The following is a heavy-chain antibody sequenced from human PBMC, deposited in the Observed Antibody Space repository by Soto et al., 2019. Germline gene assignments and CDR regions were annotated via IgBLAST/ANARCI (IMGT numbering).Heavy chain of an antibody. J-gene: IGHJ4*02. Sequence: EVQLVESGGGLIQPGGSLRLSCAASGFIFNTYSMNWVRQAPGKGLEWVSYISGSSQTIFYADSVRGRFTISRDNANNSTYLQMVSLRDEDTAVYYCARTLSWRRGHVDSWGQGTLVTVSS. V-gene: IGHV3-48*02. CDR2: ISGSSQTI. D-gene: IGHD2-15*01. CDR1: GFIFNTYS. CDR3: ARTLSWRRGHVDS.